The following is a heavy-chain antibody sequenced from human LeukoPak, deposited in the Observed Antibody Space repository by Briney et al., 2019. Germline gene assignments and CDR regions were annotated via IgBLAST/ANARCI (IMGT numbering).Heavy chain of an antibody. CDR2: IYTRGST. J-gene: IGHJ6*03. V-gene: IGHV4-61*02. CDR3: ARVGYSGYESIYYYYYYMDV. Sequence: RASETLSLTCTVSGGSISSGSYYWSWIRQPAGKRLEWIGRIYTRGSTNYNPSLKSRVTISVDTSKNQFSLKLSSVTAADTAVYYCARVGYSGYESIYYYYYYMDVWGKGTTVTVSS. CDR1: GGSISSGSYY. D-gene: IGHD5-12*01.